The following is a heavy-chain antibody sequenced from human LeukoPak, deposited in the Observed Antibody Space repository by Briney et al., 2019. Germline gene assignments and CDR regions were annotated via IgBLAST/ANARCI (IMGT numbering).Heavy chain of an antibody. CDR1: GGSISRHY. CDR2: ISYSGST. CDR3: ARHVGPGYSYGLDN. V-gene: IGHV4-59*08. Sequence: PSETLSLTCTVSGGSISRHYWSWIRQAPGKGLEWIGYISYSGSTNYNPSLKSRVTISVDTSKNQFSLKLSSVTAADTAVFYCARHVGPGYSYGLDNWGQGTLVTVSS. D-gene: IGHD5-18*01. J-gene: IGHJ4*02.